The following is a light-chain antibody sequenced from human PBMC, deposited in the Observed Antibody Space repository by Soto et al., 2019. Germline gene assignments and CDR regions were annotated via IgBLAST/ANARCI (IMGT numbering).Light chain of an antibody. CDR3: QSYDTSLSVV. J-gene: IGLJ2*01. CDR1: SSNIGAGYD. CDR2: ANS. Sequence: QAVVTQPPSVSGAPGQRVTISCTGSSSNIGAGYDVHWYQQLPGTAPKLLMYANSNRPSGVPDRFSGSKSGTSASLAITGRQAEDEADYYCQSYDTSLSVVFGGGTKVTVL. V-gene: IGLV1-40*01.